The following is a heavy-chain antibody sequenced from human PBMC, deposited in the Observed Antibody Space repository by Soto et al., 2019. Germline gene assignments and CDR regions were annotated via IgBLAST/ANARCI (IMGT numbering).Heavy chain of an antibody. CDR3: ARSQGVVPTHAFEP. J-gene: IGHJ5*02. V-gene: IGHV4-4*02. CDR2: IYHNGRS. D-gene: IGHD2-15*01. CDR1: GGAINSINW. Sequence: SETLSLTCGVSGGAINSINWWSWVRQTPGKGLEWIGEIYHNGRSNYNPSLKSRVTLSIDKSKNQFFLNLTTVTAADTAVYYCARSQGVVPTHAFEPWGPGTLVTVSS.